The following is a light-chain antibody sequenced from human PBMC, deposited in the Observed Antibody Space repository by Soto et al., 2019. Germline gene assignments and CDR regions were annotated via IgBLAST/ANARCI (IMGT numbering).Light chain of an antibody. CDR3: SSYAGRSTFEG. J-gene: IGLJ3*02. V-gene: IGLV2-14*01. CDR2: EVT. Sequence: QSVLTQPASVSGSPGQSISISCTGTSSDVGRYNSVSWYQQHPGKVPKLIIYEVTNRPSGVSNRFSGSKSGNTASLPISGLQADDEADYYCSSYAGRSTFEGFGGGTKLTV. CDR1: SSDVGRYNS.